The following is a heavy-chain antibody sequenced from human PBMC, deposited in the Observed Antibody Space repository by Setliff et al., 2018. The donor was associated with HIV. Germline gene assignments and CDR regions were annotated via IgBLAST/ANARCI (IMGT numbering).Heavy chain of an antibody. CDR1: ELTFSNYA. J-gene: IGHJ4*02. CDR3: ARDGAYNIFTGLVAFDY. Sequence: LRLSCAASELTFSNYAMSWIRQAPGKGLEWISYISGSDNTMYYADSVKGRFTISRDNAKNSLFLQLNSLRAEDAAVYYCARDGAYNIFTGLVAFDYWGQGTLVTVSS. V-gene: IGHV3-11*04. D-gene: IGHD3-9*01. CDR2: ISGSDNTM.